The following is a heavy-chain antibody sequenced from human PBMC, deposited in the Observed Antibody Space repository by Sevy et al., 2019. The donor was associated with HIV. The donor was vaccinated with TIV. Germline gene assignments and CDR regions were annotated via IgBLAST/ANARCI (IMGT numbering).Heavy chain of an antibody. CDR3: VKDKVDGDSGYGLFDF. CDR1: GFTFDDYA. V-gene: IGHV3-9*01. Sequence: GGSLRLSCAASGFTFDDYAMHWVRQAPGKGLEWFSGLSRHSGTIGYADSVKGRFTISRDNARNSLYLQMNSLRAEDTASYYCVKDKVDGDSGYGLFDFWGQGTLVTVSS. J-gene: IGHJ4*02. CDR2: LSRHSGTI. D-gene: IGHD5-12*01.